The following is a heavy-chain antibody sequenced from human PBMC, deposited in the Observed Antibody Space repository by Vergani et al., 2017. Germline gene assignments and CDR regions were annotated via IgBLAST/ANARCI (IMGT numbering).Heavy chain of an antibody. CDR1: VGSLSEARRG. Sequence: QVTLKESGPVLVKPAETGTRTCSVSVGSLSEARRGVSGSRQPPGKALEWLAHIFSNDEKSYSTSLKSRLTISKDTSKSQVVLTMTNMDPVDTATYYCARIRYSGYDYYFDYWGQGTLVTVSS. CDR2: IFSNDEK. V-gene: IGHV2-26*01. CDR3: ARIRYSGYDYYFDY. J-gene: IGHJ4*02. D-gene: IGHD5-12*01.